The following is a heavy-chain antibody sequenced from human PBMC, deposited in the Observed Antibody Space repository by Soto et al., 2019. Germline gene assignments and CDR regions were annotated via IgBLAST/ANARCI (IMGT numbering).Heavy chain of an antibody. D-gene: IGHD6-19*01. CDR1: GYSFTSYW. CDR2: IYPGDSDT. V-gene: IGHV5-51*01. Sequence: GESLKISCKGSGYSFTSYWIGWVRQMPGKGLEWMGIIYPGDSDTRYSPSFQGQVTISADKSISTAYLQWSSLKASDTAMYYGARHAVAVAGSNWFDPWGQGTLVTVSS. J-gene: IGHJ5*02. CDR3: ARHAVAVAGSNWFDP.